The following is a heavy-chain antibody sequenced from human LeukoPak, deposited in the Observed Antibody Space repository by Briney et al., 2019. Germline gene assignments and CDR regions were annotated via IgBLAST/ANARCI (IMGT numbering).Heavy chain of an antibody. CDR3: AKDGIVVVIYFDY. Sequence: PGGSLRLSCSASGFTFSTYSMNWVRQAPGKGLEWVSAISGSGGSTYYADSVKGRFTISRDNSKNTLYLQMNSLRAEDTAVYYCAKDGIVVVIYFDYWGQGTLVTVSS. CDR2: ISGSGGST. V-gene: IGHV3-23*01. J-gene: IGHJ4*02. D-gene: IGHD3-22*01. CDR1: GFTFSTYS.